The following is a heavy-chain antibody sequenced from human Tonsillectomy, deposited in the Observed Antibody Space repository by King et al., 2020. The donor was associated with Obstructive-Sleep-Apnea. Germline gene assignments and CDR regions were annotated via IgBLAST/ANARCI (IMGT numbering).Heavy chain of an antibody. CDR3: AGKGGATYYYDSSGYYLFDY. V-gene: IGHV4-39*01. D-gene: IGHD3-22*01. CDR1: GGSISSSSYY. Sequence: QLQLQESGPGLVKPSETLSLTCTVSGGSISSSSYYWGWIRQPPGKGLEWIGSIYYSGSTYYNPSLKSRVTISVDTSKNQFSLKLSSVTAADTAVYYCAGKGGATYYYDSSGYYLFDYWGQGTLVTVSS. J-gene: IGHJ4*02. CDR2: IYYSGST.